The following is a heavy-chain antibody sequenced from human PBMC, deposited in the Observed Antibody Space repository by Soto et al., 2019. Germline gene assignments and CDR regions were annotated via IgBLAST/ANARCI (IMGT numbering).Heavy chain of an antibody. Sequence: ASVKVSCKASGGTFSSYAISWVRQAPGQGLEWMGGIIPIFGTAYAASVKGRFTTSRDESKNSVYLQMNSLKTEDTAVYYCVRTTYFSDSSGYTRCFDYWGQGTLVTVSS. J-gene: IGHJ4*02. CDR1: GGTFSSYA. CDR2: IIPIFGTA. V-gene: IGHV1-69*05. CDR3: VRTTYFSDSSGYTRCFDY. D-gene: IGHD3-22*01.